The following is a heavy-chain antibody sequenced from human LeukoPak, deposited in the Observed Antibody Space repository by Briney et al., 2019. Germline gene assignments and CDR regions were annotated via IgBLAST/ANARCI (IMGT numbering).Heavy chain of an antibody. Sequence: GGSLRLSCAASGFTFSSYGMHWVRQAPGKGLDWVAFIHHDGSNKYYADSVRGRFTISRDNSKNTLYLQMNSLRAEDSALYYCAKDAISSLAVRRFDLWGQGTLVTVSS. CDR2: IHHDGSNK. CDR1: GFTFSSYG. D-gene: IGHD6-6*01. CDR3: AKDAISSLAVRRFDL. V-gene: IGHV3-30*02. J-gene: IGHJ4*02.